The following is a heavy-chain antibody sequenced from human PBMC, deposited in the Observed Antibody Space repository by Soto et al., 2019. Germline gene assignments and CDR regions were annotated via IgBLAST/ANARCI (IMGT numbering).Heavy chain of an antibody. J-gene: IGHJ4*02. CDR1: GFTVSSNY. V-gene: IGHV3-53*01. CDR3: ARSSNSIAAAGTGFDY. D-gene: IGHD6-13*01. Sequence: SGGSLRLSCAASGFTVSSNYMSWVRQAPGKGLDWVSVIYSGGSTYYADSVKGRFTISRDNSKNTLYLQMNSLRAEDTAVYYCARSSNSIAAAGTGFDYWGQGTLVTVSS. CDR2: IYSGGST.